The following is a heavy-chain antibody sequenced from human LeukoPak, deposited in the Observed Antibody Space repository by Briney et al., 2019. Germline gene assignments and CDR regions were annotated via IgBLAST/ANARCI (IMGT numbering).Heavy chain of an antibody. V-gene: IGHV1-69*05. Sequence: ASVKVSCKASGGTFSSYAISWVRQAPGQGLEWMGRIIPIFGTANYAQKFQGRVTITTDESTSTAYMELSSLRSEDTAVYYCAGESQSYYYYYMDVWGKGTTVTVSS. CDR1: GGTFSSYA. CDR2: IIPIFGTA. CDR3: AGESQSYYYYYMDV. J-gene: IGHJ6*03.